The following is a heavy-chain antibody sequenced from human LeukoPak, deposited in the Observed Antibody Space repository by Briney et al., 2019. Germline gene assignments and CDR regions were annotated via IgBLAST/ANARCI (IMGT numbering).Heavy chain of an antibody. CDR3: ARVWVTGTKGAKYYFDY. CDR2: IYHSGST. D-gene: IGHD1-7*01. J-gene: IGHJ4*02. Sequence: PSETLSLTCTVSGYSISSGYYWGWLRQPPGKGLEWIGSIYHSGSTYYNPSLKSRVTISVDTSKNQFSLKLSSVTAADTAVYYCARVWVTGTKGAKYYFDYWGQGTLVTVSS. CDR1: GYSISSGYY. V-gene: IGHV4-38-2*02.